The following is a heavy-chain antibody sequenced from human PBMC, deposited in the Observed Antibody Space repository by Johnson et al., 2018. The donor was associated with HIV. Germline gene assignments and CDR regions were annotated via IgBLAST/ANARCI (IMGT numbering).Heavy chain of an antibody. V-gene: IGHV3-30*14. D-gene: IGHD1-26*01. Sequence: VQLVESGGGLVQPGGSLRLSCAVSGFTFSNHHMTWVRQAPGKGLEWVAVISYDGSNEYYADSVKGRFTISRDNSKNTLYLQMNSLRAEDTAVYYCARAGARAFDIWGQGTMVTVSS. CDR3: ARAGARAFDI. J-gene: IGHJ3*02. CDR1: GFTFSNHH. CDR2: ISYDGSNE.